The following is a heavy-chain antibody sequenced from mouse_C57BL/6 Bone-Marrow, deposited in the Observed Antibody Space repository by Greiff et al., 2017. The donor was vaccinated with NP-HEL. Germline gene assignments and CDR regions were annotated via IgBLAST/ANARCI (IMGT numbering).Heavy chain of an antibody. CDR2: ISSGGSYT. Sequence: EVQGVESGGDLVKPGGSLKLSCAASGFTFSSYGMSWVRQTPDKRLEWVATISSGGSYTYYPDSVKGRFTISRDNAKNTLYLQMSSLKSEDTAMYYCARPGAGSSYYYAMDYWGQGTSVTVSS. V-gene: IGHV5-6*01. CDR1: GFTFSSYG. D-gene: IGHD1-1*01. CDR3: ARPGAGSSYYYAMDY. J-gene: IGHJ4*01.